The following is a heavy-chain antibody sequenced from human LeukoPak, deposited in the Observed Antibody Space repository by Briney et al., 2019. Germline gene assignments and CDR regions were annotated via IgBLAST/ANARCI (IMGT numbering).Heavy chain of an antibody. Sequence: ASVKVSCKASGGTFSSYAIGWVRQAPGQGLEWMGRIIPIFGTANYAQKFQGRVTITTDESTSTAYMELSSLRSEDTAVYYCARDSIFGVVNGYWGQGTLVTVSS. CDR1: GGTFSSYA. V-gene: IGHV1-69*05. J-gene: IGHJ4*02. CDR3: ARDSIFGVVNGY. CDR2: IIPIFGTA. D-gene: IGHD3-3*01.